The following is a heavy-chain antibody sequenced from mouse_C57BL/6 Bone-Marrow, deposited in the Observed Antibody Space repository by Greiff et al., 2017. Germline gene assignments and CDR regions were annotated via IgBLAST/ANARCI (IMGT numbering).Heavy chain of an antibody. V-gene: IGHV1-81*01. CDR3: ARERTFAY. Sequence: VQLQQSGAELARPGASVKLSCKASGYTFTSYGISWVKQRTGQGLEWIGEIYPRSGNTYYNEKFKGKATLTADKSSSTAYMELRSLTSDDSAVYVCARERTFAYWGQGTLVTVSA. CDR1: GYTFTSYG. D-gene: IGHD3-3*01. CDR2: IYPRSGNT. J-gene: IGHJ3*01.